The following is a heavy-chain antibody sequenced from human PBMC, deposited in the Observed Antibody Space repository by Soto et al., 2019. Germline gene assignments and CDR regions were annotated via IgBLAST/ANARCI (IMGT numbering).Heavy chain of an antibody. CDR3: ARGGIHFADSSGHAFDS. CDR1: GDTFDIYG. D-gene: IGHD3-22*01. Sequence: QVELVQSGAEVKKPGSSVKVSCKASGDTFDIYGFNWVRQAPGEGLEWMGVIIPIFETADYAQKFQGRVSIIADKSTSTAYMELGSLTSEDTAVYYCARGGIHFADSSGHAFDSWGQGTLISVTS. CDR2: IIPIFETA. J-gene: IGHJ4*02. V-gene: IGHV1-69*06.